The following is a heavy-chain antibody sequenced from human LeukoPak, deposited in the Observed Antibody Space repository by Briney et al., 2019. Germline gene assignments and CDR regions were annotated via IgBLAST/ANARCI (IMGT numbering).Heavy chain of an antibody. J-gene: IGHJ5*02. CDR2: INHSGST. V-gene: IGHV4-34*01. D-gene: IGHD2-2*01. Sequence: SETLSLTCAVYGGSFSGYYWSWIRQPPGKGLEWIGEINHSGSTNYNPSLKSRVTISVDTSKNQLSLKLSSVTAADTAVYYCARGLGIATMPLEDWFDPWGQGTLVTVSS. CDR1: GGSFSGYY. CDR3: ARGLGIATMPLEDWFDP.